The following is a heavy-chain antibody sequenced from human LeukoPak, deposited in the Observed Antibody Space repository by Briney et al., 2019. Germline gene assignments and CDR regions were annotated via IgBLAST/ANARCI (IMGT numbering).Heavy chain of an antibody. CDR1: GFTFSSYA. Sequence: GGSLRLSCAASGFTFSSYAMSWVRQAPGKGLEWVSAISGSGGSTYYADSVKGRFTISRDNSKNTLYLQMNSLRAEDTAVYYCAKDQDYYGSGSYMEYNWFDPWGQGTLVTVSS. D-gene: IGHD3-10*01. CDR2: ISGSGGST. CDR3: AKDQDYYGSGSYMEYNWFDP. V-gene: IGHV3-23*01. J-gene: IGHJ5*02.